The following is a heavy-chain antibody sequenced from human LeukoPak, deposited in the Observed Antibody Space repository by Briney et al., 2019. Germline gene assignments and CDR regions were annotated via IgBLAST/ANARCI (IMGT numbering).Heavy chain of an antibody. CDR1: GGSISSDSYY. Sequence: PETLSLTCTVSGGSISSDSYYWAWIRQPPGKGLEWIASIYYSGSTYYNPSLKSRVTISVDTSRNQFSLKLSSVTAADTAVYYCASLAVAGLSEGYWGQGTLVIVSS. V-gene: IGHV4-39*01. CDR2: IYYSGST. D-gene: IGHD6-19*01. CDR3: ASLAVAGLSEGY. J-gene: IGHJ4*02.